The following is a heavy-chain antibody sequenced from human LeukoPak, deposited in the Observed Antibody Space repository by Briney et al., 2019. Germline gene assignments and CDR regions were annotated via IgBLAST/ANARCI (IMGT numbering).Heavy chain of an antibody. J-gene: IGHJ5*02. CDR1: GGSISGYY. D-gene: IGHD3-3*01. Sequence: SETLSLTCTVSGGSISGYYWGWIRQPPGKGLEWIGSIYYSGGTYYNPSLKSRVSISVDTSKNQFSLKLSSVTAADTAVYYCARKRYYDFWSGYYGNWFDPWGQGTLVTVSS. CDR3: ARKRYYDFWSGYYGNWFDP. V-gene: IGHV4-39*01. CDR2: IYYSGGT.